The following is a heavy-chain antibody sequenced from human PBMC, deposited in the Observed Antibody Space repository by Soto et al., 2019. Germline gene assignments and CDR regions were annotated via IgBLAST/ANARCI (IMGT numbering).Heavy chain of an antibody. CDR1: GGSISISTYY. V-gene: IGHV4-39*01. CDR2: IYYSGST. Sequence: QLQLQESGPGLVKPSETLSLTCTVSGGSISISTYYWGWIRQPPGKGLEWIGSIYYSGSTYYNPSLKSRVTISVDTSKNQFSLNLNSVTAADTAVYYWARPPTASLDAFEIWGQGTMVTVSS. CDR3: ARPPTASLDAFEI. J-gene: IGHJ3*02.